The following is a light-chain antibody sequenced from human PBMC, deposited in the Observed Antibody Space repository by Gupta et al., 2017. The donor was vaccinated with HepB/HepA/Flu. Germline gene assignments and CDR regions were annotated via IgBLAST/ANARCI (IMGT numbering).Light chain of an antibody. J-gene: IGLJ2*01. Sequence: QSALTQPASVSGSPGQSITISCTGTSSDIGNYNLVSWYQQHPGKAPKLMIYEVSKRPSGVSNRFSGSKSGNTASPTISGLQAEDEADYYCCSYVGSSTLVFGGGTKLTVL. CDR3: CSYVGSSTLV. CDR2: EVS. V-gene: IGLV2-23*02. CDR1: SSDIGNYNL.